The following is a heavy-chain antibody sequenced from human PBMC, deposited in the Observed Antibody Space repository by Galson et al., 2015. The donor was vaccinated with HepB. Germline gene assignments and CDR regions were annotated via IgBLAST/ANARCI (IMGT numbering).Heavy chain of an antibody. Sequence: QSGAEVKKPGESLRISCKGSGSSFTSYWISWVRQMPGKGLEWMGRIDPSDSYTNYSPSFQGHVTISADKSISTAYLQWSSLKASDTAMYYCARHPHYYDSSGYSGEPEYFQHWGQGTLVTVSS. CDR3: ARHPHYYDSSGYSGEPEYFQH. CDR1: GSSFTSYW. J-gene: IGHJ1*01. CDR2: IDPSDSYT. D-gene: IGHD3-22*01. V-gene: IGHV5-10-1*01.